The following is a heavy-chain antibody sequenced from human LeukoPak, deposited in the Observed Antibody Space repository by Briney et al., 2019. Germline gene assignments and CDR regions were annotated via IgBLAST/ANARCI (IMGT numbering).Heavy chain of an antibody. CDR3: ARSHTSYGYYFYYYLDV. CDR1: GGSFSDYC. CDR2: INHSGST. V-gene: IGHV4-34*01. J-gene: IGHJ6*03. D-gene: IGHD2-2*01. Sequence: PSETLSLTCAVYGGSFSDYCWSWIRQPPGKGLEWIGEINHSGSTNYNPSLKSRVTISVDTSKSQFSLKLSSVTAADPAVYYCARSHTSYGYYFYYYLDVWGKGTTVTVSS.